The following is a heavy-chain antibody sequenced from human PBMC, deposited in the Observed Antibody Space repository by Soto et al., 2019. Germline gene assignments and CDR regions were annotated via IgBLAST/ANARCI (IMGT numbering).Heavy chain of an antibody. J-gene: IGHJ4*02. Sequence: PGGSLRLSCAASGFTFSSYSMNWVRQAPGKGLEWVSSISSSSSYIYYADSVKGRFTISRDNAKNSLYLQMNSLRAEDTAVYYCARMRERLGESTFDYWGQGTLVTVSS. D-gene: IGHD3-16*01. V-gene: IGHV3-21*01. CDR3: ARMRERLGESTFDY. CDR2: ISSSSSYI. CDR1: GFTFSSYS.